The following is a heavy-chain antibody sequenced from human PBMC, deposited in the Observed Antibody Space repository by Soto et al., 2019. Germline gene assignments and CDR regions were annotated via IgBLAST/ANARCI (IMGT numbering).Heavy chain of an antibody. CDR1: GFTFSLYS. CDR3: ARAVTWGLAV. CDR2: ISRSSTGI. Sequence: EVQLVESGGGLVQPGGSLRLSCAASGFTFSLYSMSWVRQAPGKGLEWVSYISRSSTGIHYADSVKGRFTISRDDVENSAHLQMTRPRERATAVYLCARAVTWGLAVWAQGTVVSIAS. V-gene: IGHV3-48*02. D-gene: IGHD7-27*01. J-gene: IGHJ6*01.